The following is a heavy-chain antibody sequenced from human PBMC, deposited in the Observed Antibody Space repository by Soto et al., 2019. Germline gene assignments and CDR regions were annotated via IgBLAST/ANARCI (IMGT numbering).Heavy chain of an antibody. Sequence: PSETLSLTCTVSGGSISSSSYYWGWIRQPPGKGLEWIGSIYYSGSTYYNPSLKSRVTISVDTSKNQFSLKLSSVTAADTAVHYCARSSRNGGDSSSQKKRGVLDYWGQGTLVTVSS. CDR1: GGSISSSSYY. CDR3: ARSSRNGGDSSSQKKRGVLDY. CDR2: IYYSGST. J-gene: IGHJ4*02. V-gene: IGHV4-39*01. D-gene: IGHD6-13*01.